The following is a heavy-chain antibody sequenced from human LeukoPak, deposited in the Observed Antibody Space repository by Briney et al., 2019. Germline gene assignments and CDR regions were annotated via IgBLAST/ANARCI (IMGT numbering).Heavy chain of an antibody. Sequence: QAGGSLRLSCAASGLTFSSYVMHWVRQAPGKGLEWVALISSDENNKYHADSVRGRFTISRDNSKNTLFLQMNSLRPEDTAVYYCASKWFCGGDCYYQIDFWGQGILVTVSS. V-gene: IGHV3-30*03. D-gene: IGHD2-21*02. CDR1: GLTFSSYV. J-gene: IGHJ4*02. CDR2: ISSDENNK. CDR3: ASKWFCGGDCYYQIDF.